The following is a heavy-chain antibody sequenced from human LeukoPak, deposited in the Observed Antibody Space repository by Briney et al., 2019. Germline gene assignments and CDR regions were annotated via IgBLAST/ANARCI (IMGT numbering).Heavy chain of an antibody. CDR2: IYPGDSDT. J-gene: IGHJ4*02. V-gene: IGHV5-51*01. CDR3: ASHPPPLGSRGYVSLFPDNYFDY. Sequence: GESLKISCKGSGCSFTSYWIGWVRQMPGKVLEWMGIIYPGDSDTRYSPSFQGQVTISADKSISTAYLQWSSLKASDTAMYYCASHPPPLGSRGYVSLFPDNYFDYWGQGTLVTVSS. CDR1: GCSFTSYW. D-gene: IGHD3-22*01.